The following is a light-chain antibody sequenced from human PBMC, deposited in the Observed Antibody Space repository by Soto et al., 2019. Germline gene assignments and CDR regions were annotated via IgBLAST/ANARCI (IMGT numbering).Light chain of an antibody. CDR2: DAS. CDR3: QQRSNWPPWT. Sequence: EIVLTQSPATLSLSPGERATLSCRASQSVSSYLAWYKQKPGQAPRLLIYDASNRATGIPARFSGSGSGTDFTLSISSLELEDFAVYYCQQRSNWPPWTFGQGTKVDIK. V-gene: IGKV3-11*01. J-gene: IGKJ1*01. CDR1: QSVSSY.